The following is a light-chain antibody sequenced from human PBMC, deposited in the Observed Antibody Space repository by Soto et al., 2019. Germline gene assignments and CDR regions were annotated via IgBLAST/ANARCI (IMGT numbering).Light chain of an antibody. CDR1: QSVSSNY. Sequence: EIVMTQSAGTLSLSPGETATLSCRASQSVSSNYVAWFHQKPGQAPRLLIYGASSRATGVPDRFSASGSGTDFTLTISSLEPEDFAVYYCQQRNNWPPTWTFGQGTKVDIK. J-gene: IGKJ1*01. V-gene: IGKV3D-20*02. CDR3: QQRNNWPPTWT. CDR2: GAS.